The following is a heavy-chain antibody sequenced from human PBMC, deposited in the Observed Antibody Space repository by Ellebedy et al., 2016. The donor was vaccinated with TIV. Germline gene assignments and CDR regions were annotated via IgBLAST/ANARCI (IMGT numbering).Heavy chain of an antibody. J-gene: IGHJ6*02. CDR2: IIPIFGTA. Sequence: SVKVSXKASGGTFSSYAISWVRQAPGQGLEWMGGIIPIFGTANYAQKFQGRVTITADESTSTAYMELSSLRSEDTAVYYCARVNCSSTSCYFDYGMDVWGQGTTVTVSS. D-gene: IGHD2-2*01. V-gene: IGHV1-69*13. CDR1: GGTFSSYA. CDR3: ARVNCSSTSCYFDYGMDV.